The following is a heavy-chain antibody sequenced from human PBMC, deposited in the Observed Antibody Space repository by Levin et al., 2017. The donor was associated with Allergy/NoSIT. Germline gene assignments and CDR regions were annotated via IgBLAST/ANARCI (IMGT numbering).Heavy chain of an antibody. CDR3: AKDVDTAMVGTFDY. CDR1: GFTFSSYA. Sequence: AASVKVSCAASGFTFSSYAMSWVRQAPGKGLEWVSAISGSGGSTYYADSVKGRFTISRDNSKNTLYLQMNSLRAEDTAVYYCAKDVDTAMVGTFDYWGQGTLVTVSS. V-gene: IGHV3-23*01. D-gene: IGHD5-18*01. J-gene: IGHJ4*02. CDR2: ISGSGGST.